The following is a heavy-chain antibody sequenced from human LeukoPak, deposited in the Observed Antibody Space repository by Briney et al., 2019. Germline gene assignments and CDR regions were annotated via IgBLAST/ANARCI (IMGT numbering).Heavy chain of an antibody. V-gene: IGHV4-34*01. CDR1: GGSFSGYY. Sequence: SETLSLTCAVYGGSFSGYYWSWIRQPPGKGLEWIGEINHSGSTNYNPSLKSRVTISVDTSKNQFSLKLTSVIAADTAVYYCARVLSLDYGDFYFDLWGQGTLVTVSS. CDR3: ARVLSLDYGDFYFDL. J-gene: IGHJ4*02. D-gene: IGHD4-17*01. CDR2: INHSGST.